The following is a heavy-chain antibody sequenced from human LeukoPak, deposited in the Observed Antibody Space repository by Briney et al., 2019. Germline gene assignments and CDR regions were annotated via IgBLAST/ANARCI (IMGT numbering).Heavy chain of an antibody. D-gene: IGHD6-13*01. J-gene: IGHJ4*02. CDR2: IIPIFGTA. CDR1: GYTFTSYG. Sequence: SVKVSCKASGYTFTSYGISWVRQAPGQGLEWMGGIIPIFGTANYAQKFQGRVTITADESTSTAYMELSSLRSEDTAVYYCARGSAADYLLYDYWGQGTLVTVSS. CDR3: ARGSAADYLLYDY. V-gene: IGHV1-69*13.